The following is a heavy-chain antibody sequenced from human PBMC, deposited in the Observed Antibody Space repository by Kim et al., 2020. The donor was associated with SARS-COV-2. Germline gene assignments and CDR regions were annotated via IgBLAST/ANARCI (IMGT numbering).Heavy chain of an antibody. J-gene: IGHJ4*02. Sequence: AQKFQGKVTMTADESTSTAYMELSSLRSEDTAVYYCARDRGRVATIGLDYWGQGTLVTVSS. D-gene: IGHD5-12*01. CDR3: ARDRGRVATIGLDY. V-gene: IGHV1-69*01.